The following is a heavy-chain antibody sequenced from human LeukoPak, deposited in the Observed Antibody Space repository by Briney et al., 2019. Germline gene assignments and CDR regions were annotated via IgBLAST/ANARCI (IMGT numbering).Heavy chain of an antibody. Sequence: ASVKVSCKASGYTFTSYGISWVRQAPGQGLEWMGWISAYNGNTNYAQKLQGRVTMTTDTSTSTAYMELRSLRSDDTAVYYCARVRQLPYYYYYMDVWGKGTTVTVYS. V-gene: IGHV1-18*01. CDR3: ARVRQLPYYYYYMDV. CDR1: GYTFTSYG. D-gene: IGHD2-2*01. CDR2: ISAYNGNT. J-gene: IGHJ6*03.